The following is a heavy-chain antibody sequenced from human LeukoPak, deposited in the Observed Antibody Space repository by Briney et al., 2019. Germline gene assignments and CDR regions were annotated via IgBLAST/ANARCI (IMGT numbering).Heavy chain of an antibody. J-gene: IGHJ2*01. D-gene: IGHD3-22*01. CDR1: GGSFSGYY. V-gene: IGHV4-34*01. CDR2: INHSGST. Sequence: PSETLSLTCAVYGGSFSGYYWSWIRQPPGKGLEWIGEINHSGSTNYNPSLKSRVTISVDTSKNQFSLKLSSVTAADTAVYYCARGYDRQYWYFDLWGRGTLVTVSS. CDR3: ARGYDRQYWYFDL.